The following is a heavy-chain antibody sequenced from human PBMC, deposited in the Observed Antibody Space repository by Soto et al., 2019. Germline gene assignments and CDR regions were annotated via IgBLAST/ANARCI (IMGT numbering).Heavy chain of an antibody. CDR2: IYYSGGT. CDR1: GGSITSGGYY. D-gene: IGHD1-20*01. CDR3: TREGVTGTTFIY. Sequence: SQTLSLTCTVFGGSITSGGYYWSWIRQHPGKGLEWIGYIYYSGGTYYNTSLKSRGTISVDTYKNPVSLKLSSVTAADTAVYYCTREGVTGTTFIYWGQGTLVTV. J-gene: IGHJ4*02. V-gene: IGHV4-31*03.